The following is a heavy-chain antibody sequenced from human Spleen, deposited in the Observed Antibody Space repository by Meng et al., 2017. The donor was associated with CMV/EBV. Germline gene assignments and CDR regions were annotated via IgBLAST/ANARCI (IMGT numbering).Heavy chain of an antibody. D-gene: IGHD3-22*01. CDR2: IHYSGST. Sequence: ISSGDYYWSWIRQPPGKGLEWIGYIHYSGSTYYNPSLKSRVTISVDTSKNQFSLKLSSVTAADTAVYYCARAGYYYDSSGYLNWFDPWGQGTLVTVSS. CDR3: ARAGYYYDSSGYLNWFDP. CDR1: ISSGDYY. J-gene: IGHJ5*02. V-gene: IGHV4-30-4*08.